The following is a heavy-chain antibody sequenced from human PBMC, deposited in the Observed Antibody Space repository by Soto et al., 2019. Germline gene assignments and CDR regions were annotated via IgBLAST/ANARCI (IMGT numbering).Heavy chain of an antibody. J-gene: IGHJ4*02. D-gene: IGHD6-19*01. Sequence: QVQLVQSGAEVKKPGASVKVSCKASGYTFTSYYMHWVRQAPGQGLEWMGIINPSGGSTSYAQKFQGRVTLTRETATSTVYMELSSLRSEDTAVYYCARVSVSGSFDYWGQGALVIVSS. CDR1: GYTFTSYY. CDR2: INPSGGST. CDR3: ARVSVSGSFDY. V-gene: IGHV1-46*01.